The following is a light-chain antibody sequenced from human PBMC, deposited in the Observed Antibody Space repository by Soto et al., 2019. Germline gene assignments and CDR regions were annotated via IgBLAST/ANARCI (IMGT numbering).Light chain of an antibody. Sequence: IQLTQSPSSLSASVGDRVTISCRASQGIANFLAWYQQKPGKAPNLLIYGASTLQSGVPSRFSGSGSGTDFTLTISSLQPEDFETYYCQQLNSFPIPFGPGTKVDIK. V-gene: IGKV1-9*01. J-gene: IGKJ3*01. CDR1: QGIANF. CDR3: QQLNSFPIP. CDR2: GAS.